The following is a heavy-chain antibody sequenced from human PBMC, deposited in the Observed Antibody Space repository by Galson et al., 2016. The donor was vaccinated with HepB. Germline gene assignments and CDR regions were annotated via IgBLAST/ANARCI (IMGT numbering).Heavy chain of an antibody. Sequence: SLRLSCAASGFTFSSYAMSWVRQTPGKGLEWVSTISGSGGSTYYAVSVKGRFTISRDNFKSTLYLQKNSLSAEDTAIYYCAKVFTMIREAKSGYFDHWGQGTLVTVSS. CDR1: GFTFSSYA. J-gene: IGHJ4*02. V-gene: IGHV3-23*01. D-gene: IGHD3-10*01. CDR3: AKVFTMIREAKSGYFDH. CDR2: ISGSGGST.